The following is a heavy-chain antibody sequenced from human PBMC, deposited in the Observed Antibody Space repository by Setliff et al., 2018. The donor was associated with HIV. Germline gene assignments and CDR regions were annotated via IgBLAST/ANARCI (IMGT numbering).Heavy chain of an antibody. D-gene: IGHD3-10*01. CDR2: VDPQDGET. CDR1: GYIFTDYY. J-gene: IGHJ4*02. Sequence: ASVKVSCKASGYIFTDYYMHWVQQAPGEGLEWVGRVDPQDGETKYAEKFQVRVTITADTSTDTSDMELSSLRSEDTAVYYCATSGTYYYGSGIYHASGYWGQGTLVTVSS. CDR3: ATSGTYYYGSGIYHASGY. V-gene: IGHV1-69-2*01.